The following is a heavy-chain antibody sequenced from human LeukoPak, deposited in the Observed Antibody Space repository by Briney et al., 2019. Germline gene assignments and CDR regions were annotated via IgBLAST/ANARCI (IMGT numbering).Heavy chain of an antibody. J-gene: IGHJ5*01. CDR3: TRAKTYFYGSVTYDWFES. CDR1: GFSFSSYW. Sequence: GGSLRLSCAASGFSFSSYWMHWVRQTPGKGLMCVARIKSDGSTIYADSVQGRFTISRDNAKNTVYLQMNSLSVDDTAIYYCTRAKTYFYGSVTYDWFESWGQGTLVTVSS. V-gene: IGHV3-74*01. D-gene: IGHD3-10*01. CDR2: IKSDGST.